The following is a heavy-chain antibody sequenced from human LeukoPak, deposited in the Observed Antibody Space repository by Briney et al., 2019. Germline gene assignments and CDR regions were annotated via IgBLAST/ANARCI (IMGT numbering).Heavy chain of an antibody. CDR3: ARIWRCSSTSCYGFQH. D-gene: IGHD2-2*01. CDR2: INPNSGGT. Sequence: GASVKVSCKASGYTFTSYGITWVRQAPGQGLEWMGWINPNSGGTNYAQKFQGRVTMTRDTSISTAYMELSRLRSDDTAVYYCARIWRCSSTSCYGFQHWGQGTLVTVSS. V-gene: IGHV1-2*02. CDR1: GYTFTSYG. J-gene: IGHJ1*01.